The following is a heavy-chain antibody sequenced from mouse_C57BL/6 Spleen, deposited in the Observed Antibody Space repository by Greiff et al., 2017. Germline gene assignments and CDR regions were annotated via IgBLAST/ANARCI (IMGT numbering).Heavy chain of an antibody. D-gene: IGHD1-1*01. CDR3: ARIVPYYGSSYGVAY. Sequence: ESGPGILQPSQTLSLSCSFSGFSLSTFGMGVGWIRQPSGMGLEWLVHMWWVDDKYDNPALKSQLTISTDTSKNQVFLKIANVDTSDTATYYCARIVPYYGSSYGVAYWGQGTLVTVSA. V-gene: IGHV8-8*01. CDR1: GFSLSTFGMG. CDR2: MWWVDDK. J-gene: IGHJ3*01.